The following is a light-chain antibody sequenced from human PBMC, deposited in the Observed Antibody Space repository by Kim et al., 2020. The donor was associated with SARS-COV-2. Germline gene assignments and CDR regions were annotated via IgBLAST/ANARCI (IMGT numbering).Light chain of an antibody. J-gene: IGLJ2*01. CDR1: SSNIGAGSQ. V-gene: IGLV1-40*01. Sequence: QSVLTQPPSVSGAPGQRVTISCTGSSSNIGAGSQVHWYQQLPGTAPKLLIYSNNIRLSGAPDRFSGSKSGTSASLAITGLQAEDEADYYCQSYDPSLSSVLFGGGTQLTVL. CDR3: QSYDPSLSSVL. CDR2: SNN.